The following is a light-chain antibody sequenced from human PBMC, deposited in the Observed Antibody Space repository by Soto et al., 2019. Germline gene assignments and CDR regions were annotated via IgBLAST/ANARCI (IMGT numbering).Light chain of an antibody. CDR2: AAS. J-gene: IGKJ4*01. CDR3: QKYDSAPLT. Sequence: DIQMTQSPSSLSASVGDRVTITCRASQDIRDFLAWYQQKPGAAPKLLIRAASTLQSGVPSRFSGSGSGTDFTLTISSLQPEDFATYYCQKYDSAPLTFGGGTKVEVK. CDR1: QDIRDF. V-gene: IGKV1-27*01.